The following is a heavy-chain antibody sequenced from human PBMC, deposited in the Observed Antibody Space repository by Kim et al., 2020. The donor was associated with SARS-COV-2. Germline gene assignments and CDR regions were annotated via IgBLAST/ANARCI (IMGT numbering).Heavy chain of an antibody. V-gene: IGHV5-10-1*01. J-gene: IGHJ4*02. Sequence: GESLKISCQVSGYIFSGHRIVWVRQMPGKGLGWVGRIDPSDSYTHYNPSFQGHVTMSADKSISTVYLQWSSLKASDTAMYYCARRVEDYSISGPTTFYFDYWGQGTMVTVSS. CDR3: ARRVEDYSISGPTTFYFDY. CDR2: IDPSDSYT. CDR1: GYIFSGHR. D-gene: IGHD3-10*01.